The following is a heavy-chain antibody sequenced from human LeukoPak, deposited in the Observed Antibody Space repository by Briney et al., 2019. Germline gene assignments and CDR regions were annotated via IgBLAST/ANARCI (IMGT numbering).Heavy chain of an antibody. J-gene: IGHJ4*02. D-gene: IGHD6-13*01. CDR1: GGSFSGYY. Sequence: SETLSLTCAVYGGSFSGYYWSWIRQPPGKGLEWIGEINHSGSTNYNPSLKSRVTISVDTSKNQFSLKLSSVTAADTAVYYCASAYSSSWYPFDYWGQGTLVTVSS. CDR2: INHSGST. CDR3: ASAYSSSWYPFDY. V-gene: IGHV4-34*01.